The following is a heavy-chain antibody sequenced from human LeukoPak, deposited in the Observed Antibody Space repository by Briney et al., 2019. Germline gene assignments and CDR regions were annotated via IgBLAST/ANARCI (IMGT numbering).Heavy chain of an antibody. Sequence: PGGSLRLSCAASGFTFSCYAMLWVRQAPGKGLAWVAFIQYDGRNKCCADSVKGRFTVSRDNSKNTLYLQMNSLRVEDTAIYYCAKDKNDSGDYSSMDVWGKGTTVTVSS. CDR3: AKDKNDSGDYSSMDV. CDR2: IQYDGRNK. J-gene: IGHJ6*03. CDR1: GFTFSCYA. V-gene: IGHV3-30*02. D-gene: IGHD4-17*01.